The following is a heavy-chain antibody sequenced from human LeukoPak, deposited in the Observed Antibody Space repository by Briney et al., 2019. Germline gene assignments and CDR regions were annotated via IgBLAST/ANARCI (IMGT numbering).Heavy chain of an antibody. CDR3: ARARCSSTRCYSGAEYNWFDP. CDR2: IYSGGST. CDR1: GFTVSSNY. D-gene: IGHD2-2*02. J-gene: IGHJ5*02. V-gene: IGHV3-66*02. Sequence: GGSLRLSWAASGFTVSSNYMSWVRQAPGKGLEWVSIIYSGGSTYYADSVKGRFTISRDNSKNTLYLQMNSLKAEDTAVYYCARARCSSTRCYSGAEYNWFDPWGQGTLVTVSS.